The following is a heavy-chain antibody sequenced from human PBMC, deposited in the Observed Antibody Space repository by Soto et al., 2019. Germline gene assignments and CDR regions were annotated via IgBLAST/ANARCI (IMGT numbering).Heavy chain of an antibody. J-gene: IGHJ4*02. CDR2: INHSGST. Sequence: SETLSLTCAVYGGSFSGYYWSWIRQPPGKGLEWIGEINHSGSTNYNPSLKSRVTISVDTSKNQFSLKLSSVTAADTAVYYCARGSDPLGNIVVVVAATVYFDYWGQGTLVTVSS. CDR1: GGSFSGYY. D-gene: IGHD2-15*01. CDR3: ARGSDPLGNIVVVVAATVYFDY. V-gene: IGHV4-34*01.